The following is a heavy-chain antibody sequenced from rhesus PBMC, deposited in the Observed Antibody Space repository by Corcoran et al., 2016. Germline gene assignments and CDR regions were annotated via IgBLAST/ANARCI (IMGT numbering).Heavy chain of an antibody. D-gene: IGHD4-23*01. CDR3: ARAYSNSRDS. Sequence: QVQLQESGPGLVKPSETLSLTCAVSGGSISGYWWGWIRQPPGKGLEGSGYIGGSGVSTYDNPSLKSRVTISTDTSKNQFSLKLSSVTAADTAVYYCARAYSNSRDSWGQGVVVTVSS. CDR2: IGGSGVST. V-gene: IGHV4-165*01. CDR1: GGSISGYW. J-gene: IGHJ6*01.